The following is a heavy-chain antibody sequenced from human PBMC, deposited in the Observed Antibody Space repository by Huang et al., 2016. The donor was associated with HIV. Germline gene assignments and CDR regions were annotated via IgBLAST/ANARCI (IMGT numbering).Heavy chain of an antibody. CDR2: VNPVLGTA. J-gene: IGHJ1*01. CDR1: GGTFSTDA. V-gene: IGHV1-69*13. Sequence: HVHLVQSGAEVKKPGSSVKVSCKASGGTFSTDAITWVRQAPGQGLERMGGVNPVLGTANDAQKFQDRVTFAADEFSTTAYMELSDLKYGDTAIYFCARARRHSGNSGLIDLWGQGTLVTVSS. D-gene: IGHD2-21*02. CDR3: ARARRHSGNSGLIDL.